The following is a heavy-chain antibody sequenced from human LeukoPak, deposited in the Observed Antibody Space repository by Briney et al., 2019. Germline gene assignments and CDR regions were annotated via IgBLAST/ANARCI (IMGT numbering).Heavy chain of an antibody. CDR3: ARVGSSWYWSWFDP. V-gene: IGHV4-34*01. Sequence: SETLSLTCAVYGGSFSGYYWSWIRQPPGKGLEWIGEINHSGSTNYNPSLKSRVTISVDTSKNQFSLKLSSVTAADTAVYYCARVGSSWYWSWFDPWGQGTLVTVSP. CDR1: GGSFSGYY. CDR2: INHSGST. J-gene: IGHJ5*02. D-gene: IGHD6-13*01.